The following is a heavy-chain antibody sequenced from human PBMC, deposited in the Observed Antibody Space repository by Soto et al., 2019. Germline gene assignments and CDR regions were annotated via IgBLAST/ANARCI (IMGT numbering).Heavy chain of an antibody. J-gene: IGHJ4*02. CDR2: ISGSGGGT. Sequence: EVQLLESGGGLVQPGGSLRLSCAAAGFTFSSYAMSWVRQAPGKGLEWVSAISGSGGGTYYADSVKGRFTISRDNSKNTLYLQMNSLRAEDTAVYYCASPRYSSGWIGYWGQGTLVTVSS. D-gene: IGHD6-19*01. CDR1: GFTFSSYA. V-gene: IGHV3-23*01. CDR3: ASPRYSSGWIGY.